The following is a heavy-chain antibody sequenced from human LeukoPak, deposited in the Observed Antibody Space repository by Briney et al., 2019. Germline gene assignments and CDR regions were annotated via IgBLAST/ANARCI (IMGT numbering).Heavy chain of an antibody. D-gene: IGHD3-22*01. J-gene: IGHJ6*03. Sequence: SETLSLTCAVYGGSFSGYYWSWIRQPPGKGLEWIGEINHSGSTNYNPSLKSRVTISVDTSKNQFSLKLSSVTAADTAVYYCARGPLYYYDSSGPYYMDVWGKGTTVTVSS. CDR3: ARGPLYYYDSSGPYYMDV. CDR2: INHSGST. V-gene: IGHV4-34*01. CDR1: GGSFSGYY.